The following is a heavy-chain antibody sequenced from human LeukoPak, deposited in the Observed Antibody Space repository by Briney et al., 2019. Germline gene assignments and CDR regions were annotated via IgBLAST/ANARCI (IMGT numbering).Heavy chain of an antibody. CDR1: GYSFTSYW. Sequence: GESLKISCKGSGYSFTSYWIGWVRQMPGKGLEWMGIIYPGDSDTRYSPSFQGQVTISADKSISTAYLQWGSLKASDTAMYYCARTYGSGSYYNGLFGYWGQGTLVTVSS. CDR2: IYPGDSDT. V-gene: IGHV5-51*01. J-gene: IGHJ4*02. CDR3: ARTYGSGSYYNGLFGY. D-gene: IGHD3-10*01.